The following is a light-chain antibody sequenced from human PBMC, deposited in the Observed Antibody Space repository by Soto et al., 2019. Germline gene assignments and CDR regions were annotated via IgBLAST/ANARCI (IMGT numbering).Light chain of an antibody. CDR1: QSVSSTY. CDR3: QQYRT. J-gene: IGKJ1*01. V-gene: IGKV3-20*01. CDR2: GAS. Sequence: EIVFTQSPGTLSLSPGERATLSCSASQSVSSTYLAWYQQKPGQAPRLLIYGASSRATGIPDRFSGSGSGTDFTLTISRLEPEDFAVYYCQQYRTFGQGTKVDIK.